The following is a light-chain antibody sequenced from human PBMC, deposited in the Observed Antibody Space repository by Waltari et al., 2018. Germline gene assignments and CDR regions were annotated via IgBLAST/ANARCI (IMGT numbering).Light chain of an antibody. CDR2: GAS. J-gene: IGKJ1*01. CDR3: QQSKIWPA. V-gene: IGKV3-15*01. Sequence: EIVMTQSPATLSVSPGEGATPSCRDSQGINSNLAWYQHKPGQAPRLLIYGASTRAAGVPARFSGSGSGTEFTLTISSLPSEDFGVYYCQQSKIWPAFGQGTKVEIK. CDR1: QGINSN.